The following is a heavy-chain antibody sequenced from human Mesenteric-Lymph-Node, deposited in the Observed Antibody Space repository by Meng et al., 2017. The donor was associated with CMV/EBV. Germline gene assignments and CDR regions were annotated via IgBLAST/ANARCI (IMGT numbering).Heavy chain of an antibody. D-gene: IGHD6-13*01. CDR1: GYTFTGYY. CDR3: ARGPAHSSSWYNWFDP. J-gene: IGHJ5*02. Sequence: SGYTFTGYYVHWVRQAPGQGLEWMGRISPYSGGTHYAQKFQGSVTMTRDTFISTAYMELSRLRSDDTAVYYCARGPAHSSSWYNWFDPWGQGTLVTVSS. CDR2: ISPYSGGT. V-gene: IGHV1-2*06.